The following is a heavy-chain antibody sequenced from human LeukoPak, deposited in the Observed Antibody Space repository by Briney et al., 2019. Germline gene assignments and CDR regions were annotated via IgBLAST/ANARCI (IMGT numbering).Heavy chain of an antibody. CDR2: INPNSGGT. CDR3: ARSEKYQLLIDY. D-gene: IGHD2-2*01. Sequence: GASVKVSCKASGYTFTGSYMHWVRQAPGQGLEWMGWINPNSGGTKYALKFQGRVTMIRDTSISTAYMELSRLRSDDTAVYYCARSEKYQLLIDYWGQGTLVTVSS. V-gene: IGHV1-2*02. J-gene: IGHJ4*02. CDR1: GYTFTGSY.